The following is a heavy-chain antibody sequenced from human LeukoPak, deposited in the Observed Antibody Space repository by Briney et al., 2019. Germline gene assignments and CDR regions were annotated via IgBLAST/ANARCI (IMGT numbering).Heavy chain of an antibody. CDR2: ISSSTTYI. V-gene: IGHV3-21*04. D-gene: IGHD3-3*01. CDR3: ARDERLLSFLK. J-gene: IGHJ4*02. Sequence: GGSLRLSCAASGFTFSTYSMNWVRQAPGKGLEWVSSISSSTTYIYYADSVKGRFTISRDNSKNTLYLQMNSLRAEDTAIYYCARDERLLSFLKWGQGTLVTVSS. CDR1: GFTFSTYS.